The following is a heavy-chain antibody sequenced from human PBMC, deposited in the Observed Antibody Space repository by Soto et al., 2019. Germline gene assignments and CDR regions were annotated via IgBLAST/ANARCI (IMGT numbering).Heavy chain of an antibody. J-gene: IGHJ3*02. V-gene: IGHV4-39*01. CDR2: IYYSGST. CDR3: ASVSTSMSKYFVRKGAFDI. Sequence: SETLSLTCTVSGGSISSSSYYWGWIRQPPGKGLEWIGSIYYSGSTYYNPSLKSRVTISVDTSKNQFSLKLSSVTAADTAVYYCASVSTSMSKYFVRKGAFDIWGQGTMVTVSS. D-gene: IGHD3-10*02. CDR1: GGSISSSSYY.